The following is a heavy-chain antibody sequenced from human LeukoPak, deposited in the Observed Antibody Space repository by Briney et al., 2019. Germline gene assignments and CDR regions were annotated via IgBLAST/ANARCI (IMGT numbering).Heavy chain of an antibody. J-gene: IGHJ5*02. CDR3: ARAPPPRIAARRASRWFDP. CDR2: INHSGST. D-gene: IGHD6-6*01. V-gene: IGHV4-39*07. CDR1: GGSISSSSSY. Sequence: PSETLSLTCSVSGGSISSSSSYWSWIRQPPGKGLEWIGEINHSGSTNYNPSLKSRVTISVDTSKNQFSLKLSSVTAADTAVYYCARAPPPRIAARRASRWFDPWGQGTLVTASS.